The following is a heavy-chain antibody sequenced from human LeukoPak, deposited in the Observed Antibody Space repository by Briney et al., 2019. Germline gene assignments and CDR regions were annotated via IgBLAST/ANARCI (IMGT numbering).Heavy chain of an antibody. V-gene: IGHV3-30*03. J-gene: IGHJ6*02. D-gene: IGHD2-8*01. CDR1: GFTFSSYG. CDR3: ARSNGFGMDV. Sequence: GGSLRLSCAASGFTFSSYGMHWVRQAPGKGLEWVAAISHDGSNKYYADSVKGRFTISRDNSMNTLYLQMNSLRAEDTAVYYCARSNGFGMDVWGQGTTVTVSS. CDR2: ISHDGSNK.